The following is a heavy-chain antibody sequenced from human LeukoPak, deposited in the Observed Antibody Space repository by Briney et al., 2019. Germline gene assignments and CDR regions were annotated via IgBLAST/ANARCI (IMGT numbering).Heavy chain of an antibody. J-gene: IGHJ4*02. Sequence: ASVKVSCKASGGTFSSYAISWVRQAPGQGLEWMGWISAYNGNTNYAQKLQGRVTMTTDTSTSTAYMELRSLRSDDTAVYYCARDDPYRGDYWGQGTLVTVSS. CDR2: ISAYNGNT. V-gene: IGHV1-18*01. CDR1: GGTFSSYA. CDR3: ARDDPYRGDY.